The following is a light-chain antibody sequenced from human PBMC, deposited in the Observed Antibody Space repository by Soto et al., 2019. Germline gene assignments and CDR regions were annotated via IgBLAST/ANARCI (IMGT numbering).Light chain of an antibody. V-gene: IGLV3-9*01. CDR2: RDS. Sequence: SYELTQPLSVSVALGQTARITCGGNNIGSKNVHWYQQKPGQATVLVIYRDSNRPSWIPERFSGSNSGNTATLTISRAQAGDDADYYCQVWDSSTARVFGGGTKLTVL. CDR1: NIGSKN. CDR3: QVWDSSTARV. J-gene: IGLJ3*02.